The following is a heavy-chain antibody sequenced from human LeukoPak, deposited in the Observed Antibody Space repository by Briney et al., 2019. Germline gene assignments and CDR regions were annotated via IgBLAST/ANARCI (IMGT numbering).Heavy chain of an antibody. Sequence: GGSLGLSCAASGFTFSSYAMSWVRQAPGKGLEWVSAISGSGGSTYYADSVKGRFTISRDNSKNTLYLQMNSLRAEDTAVYYCAKASAMIVVVSKHFDYWGQGTLVTVSS. J-gene: IGHJ4*02. CDR1: GFTFSSYA. V-gene: IGHV3-23*01. D-gene: IGHD3-22*01. CDR3: AKASAMIVVVSKHFDY. CDR2: ISGSGGST.